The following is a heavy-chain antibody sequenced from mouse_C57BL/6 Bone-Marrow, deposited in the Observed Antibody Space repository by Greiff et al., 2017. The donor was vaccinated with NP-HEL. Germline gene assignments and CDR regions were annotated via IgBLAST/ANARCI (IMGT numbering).Heavy chain of an antibody. Sequence: VQLQQSGAELVRPGASVKLSCTASGFNIKDDYMHWVKQRPEQGLEWIGWIDPENGDTEYASKFQGKATITADTSSNTAYLQLSSLTSEDTAVYYCTTLYYDSHYYAMDDWGQGTSVTVSS. J-gene: IGHJ4*01. D-gene: IGHD2-4*01. CDR3: TTLYYDSHYYAMDD. CDR1: GFNIKDDY. CDR2: IDPENGDT. V-gene: IGHV14-4*01.